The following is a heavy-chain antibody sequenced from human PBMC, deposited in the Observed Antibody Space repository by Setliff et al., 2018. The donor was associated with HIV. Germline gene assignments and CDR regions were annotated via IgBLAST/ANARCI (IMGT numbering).Heavy chain of an antibody. CDR2: IGTLGDP. J-gene: IGHJ4*02. V-gene: IGHV3-13*05. D-gene: IGHD3-10*01. Sequence: GESLKISCEASGFTFRSFDMHWVRQAPGKGLEWVSAIGTLGDPYYPVSAKGRFTISRENAKNAFYLQINSLGAGDTAVYFCARAGRRHYYGSGSYAVLDYWGQGIMVTVSS. CDR3: ARAGRRHYYGSGSYAVLDY. CDR1: GFTFRSFD.